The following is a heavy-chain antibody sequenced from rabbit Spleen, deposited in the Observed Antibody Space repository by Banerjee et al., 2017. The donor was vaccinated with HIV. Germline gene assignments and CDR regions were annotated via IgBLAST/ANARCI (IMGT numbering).Heavy chain of an antibody. CDR3: ARDTSSSFSSYGMDL. CDR1: GFSFNSSYW. CDR2: IHTGAGANT. Sequence: QEQLEESGGDLVKPGASLTLTCKASGFSFNSSYWIWWVRQAPGKGLEWIACIHTGAGANTYYATWAKGRFTISRTSSPTVTLQMTSLTVADTATYFCARDTSSSFSSYGMDLWGPGTLVTVS. D-gene: IGHD1-1*01. J-gene: IGHJ6*01. V-gene: IGHV1S45*01.